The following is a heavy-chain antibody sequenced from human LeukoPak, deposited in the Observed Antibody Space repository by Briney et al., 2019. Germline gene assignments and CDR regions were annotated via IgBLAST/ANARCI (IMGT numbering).Heavy chain of an antibody. V-gene: IGHV3-48*03. CDR2: IGSSDSTT. CDR1: GFTFSSYE. Sequence: GGSLRLSFVASGFTFSSYEMNWVRQAPGKGLEWLSYIGSSDSTTHYADSVKGRFTISRDNAKNSLYLQMNSLRVEDTAVYYCARGPDTAMVDYAHYYYYMDVWGKGTTVTVSS. CDR3: ARGPDTAMVDYAHYYYYMDV. D-gene: IGHD5-18*01. J-gene: IGHJ6*03.